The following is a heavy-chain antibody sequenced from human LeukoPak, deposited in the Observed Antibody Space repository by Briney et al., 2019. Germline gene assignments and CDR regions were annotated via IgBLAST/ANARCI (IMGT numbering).Heavy chain of an antibody. J-gene: IGHJ4*02. Sequence: SETLSLTCAVYGGSFSGYYWSWIRQPPGKGLEWIGEINHSGSTNCNPSLKSRVTISVDTSKNQFSLKLSSVTAADTAVYYCARGSVVPGPRPFDYWGQGTLVTVSS. V-gene: IGHV4-34*01. D-gene: IGHD2-2*01. CDR1: GGSFSGYY. CDR3: ARGSVVPGPRPFDY. CDR2: INHSGST.